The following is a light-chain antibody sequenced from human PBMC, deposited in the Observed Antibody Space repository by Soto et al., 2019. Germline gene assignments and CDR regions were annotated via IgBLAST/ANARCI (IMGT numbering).Light chain of an antibody. Sequence: DIQMTQSPSTLSASVGDRVTITCRASQRISSWLAWYQQKPGKAPKLLIYGASSLESGVPSRFSGSGSVTKFTLTIDSLQPDDLETYYCQQYSSSSPTFGQGTKLEIK. CDR3: QQYSSSSPT. J-gene: IGKJ2*01. CDR2: GAS. CDR1: QRISSW. V-gene: IGKV1-5*01.